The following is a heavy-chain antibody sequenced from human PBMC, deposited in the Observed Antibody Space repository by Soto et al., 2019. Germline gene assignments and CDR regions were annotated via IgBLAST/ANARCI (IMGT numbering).Heavy chain of an antibody. Sequence: SETLSLTCTVSGGSISSYYWSWIRQPPGKGLEWIGYIYYSGSTNYNPSLKSRVTISVDTSKNQFSLKLSSVTAEDTAIYYCARDYYDSSGYVYFDYWAREPWSPSPQ. J-gene: IGHJ4*02. CDR2: IYYSGST. CDR1: GGSISSYY. V-gene: IGHV4-59*01. D-gene: IGHD3-22*01. CDR3: ARDYYDSSGYVYFDY.